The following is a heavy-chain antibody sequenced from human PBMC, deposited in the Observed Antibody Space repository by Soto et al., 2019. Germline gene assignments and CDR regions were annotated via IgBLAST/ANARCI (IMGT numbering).Heavy chain of an antibody. J-gene: IGHJ4*02. CDR2: INDRGDTT. CDR1: GFIINRDA. CDR3: AKDKPGTTSFDY. Sequence: GGSLRLSCAASGFIINRDALIWVRQAPGKGLEWVAAINDRGDTTHYADSVKGRFTISRDTSKNTLYLQMNTLRAEDTAVYYCAKDKPGTTSFDYWGRGTLVTVSS. V-gene: IGHV3-23*01. D-gene: IGHD1-1*01.